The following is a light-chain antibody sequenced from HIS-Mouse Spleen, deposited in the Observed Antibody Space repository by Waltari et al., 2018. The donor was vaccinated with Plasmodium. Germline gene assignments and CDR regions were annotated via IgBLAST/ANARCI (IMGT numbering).Light chain of an antibody. CDR2: AAS. CDR1: QSISND. J-gene: IGKJ1*01. V-gene: IGKV1-39*01. CDR3: QQSYSTWT. Sequence: DIQMTPSPSSLSASVGDSVTITCLASQSISNDLNWDQQKPGKAPKFLTYAASALQRGVPSRFSGSGSGTDFTLTISSLQPEDFATYYCQQSYSTWTFGQGTKVEIK.